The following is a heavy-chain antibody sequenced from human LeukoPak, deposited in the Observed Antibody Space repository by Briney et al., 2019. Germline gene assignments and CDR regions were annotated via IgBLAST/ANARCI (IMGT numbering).Heavy chain of an antibody. CDR2: IDSDGSDI. Sequence: PGGSLRLSCAASGFTFSRHWMYWVRQAPGKGLVWVSRIDSDGSDISYADSVKGRFTISRENSKNTLYLQMNSLRAEDTAVYFCAKRGVVIRVILVGFHKEAYYFDSWGQGALVTVSS. V-gene: IGHV3-74*01. D-gene: IGHD3-10*01. J-gene: IGHJ4*02. CDR3: AKRGVVIRVILVGFHKEAYYFDS. CDR1: GFTFSRHW.